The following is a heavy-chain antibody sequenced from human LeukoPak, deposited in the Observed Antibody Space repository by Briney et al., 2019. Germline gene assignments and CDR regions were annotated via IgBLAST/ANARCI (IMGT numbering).Heavy chain of an antibody. CDR1: GCTFTSYG. D-gene: IGHD1-26*01. J-gene: IGHJ4*02. CDR3: ASLVGATTNGDY. CDR2: IIPILGIA. Sequence: SVKVSCKASGCTFTSYGISWVRQAPGQGLEWMGRIIPILGIANYAQKFQGRVTITADKSTSTAYMELSSLRSEDTAVYYCASLVGATTNGDYWGQGTLVTVSS. V-gene: IGHV1-69*04.